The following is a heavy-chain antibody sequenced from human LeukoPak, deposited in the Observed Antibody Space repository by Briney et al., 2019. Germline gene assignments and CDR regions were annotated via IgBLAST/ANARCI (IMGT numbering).Heavy chain of an antibody. J-gene: IGHJ4*02. V-gene: IGHV3-21*01. Sequence: GGSLRLSCAASGITFSSYTMNWVRQAPGKGLEWVSCISNTGSDIYYADSVKGRFTISRGNAKNSLYLQMNSLRAEDTAVYYCASSYSGGFYCSSTSCYYDYWGQGTLVTVSS. CDR3: ASSYSGGFYCSSTSCYYDY. D-gene: IGHD2-2*01. CDR1: GITFSSYT. CDR2: ISNTGSDI.